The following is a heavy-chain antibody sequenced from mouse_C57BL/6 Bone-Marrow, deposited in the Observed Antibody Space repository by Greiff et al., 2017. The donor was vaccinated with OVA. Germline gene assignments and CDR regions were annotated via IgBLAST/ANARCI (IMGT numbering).Heavy chain of an antibody. D-gene: IGHD1-1*01. CDR2: ISPRSGNT. Sequence: QVQLQQSGAELARPGASVKLSCKASGYTFPSYGISWVKQSTGQGLEWIGEISPRSGNTYYNEKFKGKATLTADKSSSTAYMELRSLTSEDAAGYFCARYHYGKPGFAYWGQGTLVTVSA. J-gene: IGHJ3*01. V-gene: IGHV1-81*01. CDR1: GYTFPSYG. CDR3: ARYHYGKPGFAY.